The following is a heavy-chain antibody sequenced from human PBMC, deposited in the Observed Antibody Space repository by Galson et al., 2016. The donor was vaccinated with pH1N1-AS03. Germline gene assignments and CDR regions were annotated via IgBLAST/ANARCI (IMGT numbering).Heavy chain of an antibody. CDR2: IYYSGNS. Sequence: ETLSLTCTVSGGSISSRDHYWVWIRQTPGKGLEWIGHIYYSGNSYYNPSLKGRVNFSVDTSKNQFSLKLASVTAADTAVYYCAKTVFTDAFDIWSPGTRVSVSS. J-gene: IGHJ3*02. V-gene: IGHV4-39*01. CDR1: GGSISSRDHY. D-gene: IGHD4-11*01. CDR3: AKTVFTDAFDI.